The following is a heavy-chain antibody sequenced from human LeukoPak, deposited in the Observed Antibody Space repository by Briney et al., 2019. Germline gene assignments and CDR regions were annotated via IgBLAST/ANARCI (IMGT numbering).Heavy chain of an antibody. D-gene: IGHD3-10*01. Sequence: ASVKVSCKASGGTFSSYAISWVRQAPGQGLEWMGGIIPIFGTANYAQKFQGRVTITTDESTSTAYMELSSLRSEDTAVYYCASPAEVRGVTFPFDYWGQGTLVTVSS. V-gene: IGHV1-69*05. CDR2: IIPIFGTA. CDR3: ASPAEVRGVTFPFDY. CDR1: GGTFSSYA. J-gene: IGHJ4*02.